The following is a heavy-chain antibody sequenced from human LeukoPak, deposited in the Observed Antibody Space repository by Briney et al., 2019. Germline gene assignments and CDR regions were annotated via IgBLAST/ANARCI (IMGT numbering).Heavy chain of an antibody. D-gene: IGHD3-16*01. CDR3: ARDPGGLSPYYYGMDV. J-gene: IGHJ6*02. Sequence: SETLSLTCTVSGGSISSSSYYWGWIRQPPGKGLEWIGSIYYSGSTYYNPSLKSRVTISVDTSKNQFSLKLSSVTAADTAVYYCARDPGGLSPYYYGMDVWGQGTTVTVSS. V-gene: IGHV4-39*07. CDR1: GGSISSSSYY. CDR2: IYYSGST.